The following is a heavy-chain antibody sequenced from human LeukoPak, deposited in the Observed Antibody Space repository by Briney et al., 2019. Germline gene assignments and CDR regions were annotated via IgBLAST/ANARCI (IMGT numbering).Heavy chain of an antibody. J-gene: IGHJ4*02. Sequence: GGSLRLSCAVSGITLSNYGRSWVRQAPGKGLEWVAGISGSGGGTNYADSVKGRFTISRDSPKNTLYLQMNSLRAEDTAVYFCAKRGVVIRVILVGFHKEAYYFDSWGQGALVTVSS. D-gene: IGHD3-22*01. CDR2: ISGSGGGT. CDR3: AKRGVVIRVILVGFHKEAYYFDS. V-gene: IGHV3-23*01. CDR1: GITLSNYG.